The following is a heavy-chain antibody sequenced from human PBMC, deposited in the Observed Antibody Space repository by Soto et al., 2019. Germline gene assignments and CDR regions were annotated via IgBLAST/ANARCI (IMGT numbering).Heavy chain of an antibody. CDR1: GFTFSSYG. CDR2: ISYDGSNK. V-gene: IGHV3-30*18. D-gene: IGHD3-22*01. Sequence: QVQLVESGGGVVQPGRSLRLSCAASGFTFSSYGMHWVRQAPGKGLEWVAVISYDGSNKYYADSVKGRLAISRDNSKNTLYLQMNSLRAEDTAVYYCAKDWRYYDSSGYLFDYWGQGTLVTVSS. J-gene: IGHJ4*02. CDR3: AKDWRYYDSSGYLFDY.